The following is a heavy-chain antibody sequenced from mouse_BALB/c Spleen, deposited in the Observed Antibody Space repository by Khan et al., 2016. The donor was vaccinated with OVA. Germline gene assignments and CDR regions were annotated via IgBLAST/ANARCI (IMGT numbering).Heavy chain of an antibody. Sequence: VQLKESGPSLVKPSQTLSLTCSVTGDSITSGYWNWIRKFPGNKLEYMGYISYSGSTYYNPSLKSRLSITRDTSKNQHYLQLNSMTTEDSATYYCAWTSYDGNDYVDYWGQGTTLTGSS. CDR1: GDSITSGY. J-gene: IGHJ2*01. V-gene: IGHV3-8*02. CDR3: AWTSYDGNDYVDY. D-gene: IGHD2-10*01. CDR2: ISYSGST.